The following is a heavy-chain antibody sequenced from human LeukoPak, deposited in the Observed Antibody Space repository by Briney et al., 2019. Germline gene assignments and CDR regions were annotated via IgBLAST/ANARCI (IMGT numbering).Heavy chain of an antibody. CDR1: GYTFTGYY. CDR3: ARGYCSGGSCYSVENWFDP. Sequence: ASVKVSCKAAGYTFTGYYMFWVRQAPGQGLEWMGRINPNSGGTNYAQKFQGRVTMTRDTSISTAYMELSRLRTDDTAVYYCARGYCSGGSCYSVENWFDPWGQGTLVTVSS. CDR2: INPNSGGT. V-gene: IGHV1-2*06. J-gene: IGHJ5*02. D-gene: IGHD2-15*01.